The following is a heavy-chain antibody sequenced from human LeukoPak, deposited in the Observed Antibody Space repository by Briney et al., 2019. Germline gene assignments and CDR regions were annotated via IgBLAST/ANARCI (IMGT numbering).Heavy chain of an antibody. Sequence: GGSLRLSCAASGFTFSSYAMSWVRQAPGKGLEWVSVIYSGGSTYYADSVKGRFTISRDNSKNTLYLQMNSLRAEDTAVYYCARVVFWGLDGAYYFDYWGQGTLVTVSS. D-gene: IGHD3-16*01. V-gene: IGHV3-53*01. CDR1: GFTFSSYA. J-gene: IGHJ4*02. CDR3: ARVVFWGLDGAYYFDY. CDR2: IYSGGST.